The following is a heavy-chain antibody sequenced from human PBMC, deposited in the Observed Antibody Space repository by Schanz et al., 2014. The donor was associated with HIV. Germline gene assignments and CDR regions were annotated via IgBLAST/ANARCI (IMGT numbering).Heavy chain of an antibody. Sequence: QVQLVESGGGVVQPGRSLRLSCAASGFTFSSYGMYWVRQAPGKGLEWVAVISHDGSKKYCADSVRGRITISRDNSKNTLYLQMNSLRADDTAVYYCAKGWRGYSISSWVDYWGQGSLVTVSS. D-gene: IGHD6-6*01. CDR3: AKGWRGYSISSWVDY. CDR2: ISHDGSKK. CDR1: GFTFSSYG. J-gene: IGHJ4*02. V-gene: IGHV3-30*18.